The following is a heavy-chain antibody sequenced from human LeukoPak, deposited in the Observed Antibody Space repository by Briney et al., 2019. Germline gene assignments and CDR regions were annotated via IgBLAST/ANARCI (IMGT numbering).Heavy chain of an antibody. CDR3: ARGHIVVVIASSGDFDY. Sequence: GGSLRLSCAASGFTFSDYYMTWIRQAPGKGLEWVSYISSSGSPIFYGDSVKGRFSISRDNAKNSLYLQMSSLRPEDTAVYYCARGHIVVVIASSGDFDYWGQGTLVTVSS. CDR2: ISSSGSPI. J-gene: IGHJ4*02. D-gene: IGHD2-21*01. CDR1: GFTFSDYY. V-gene: IGHV3-11*04.